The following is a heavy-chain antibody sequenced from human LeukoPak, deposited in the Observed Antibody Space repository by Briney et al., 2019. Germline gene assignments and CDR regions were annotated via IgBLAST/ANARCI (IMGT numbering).Heavy chain of an antibody. Sequence: GGSLRLSCAASGFTFSSYSMNWVRQAPGKGLEWVSYISSSSSTIYYADSVKGRFTISRDNAKNSLYLQMNSLRAEDTAVYYCARVSGWFDPWGQGTLVTVSS. D-gene: IGHD3-10*01. CDR3: ARVSGWFDP. V-gene: IGHV3-48*01. J-gene: IGHJ5*02. CDR1: GFTFSSYS. CDR2: ISSSSSTI.